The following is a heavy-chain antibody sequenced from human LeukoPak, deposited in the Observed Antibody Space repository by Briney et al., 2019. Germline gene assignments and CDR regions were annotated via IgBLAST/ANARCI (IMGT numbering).Heavy chain of an antibody. CDR3: ARETRGIVDY. Sequence: GGSLRLSCAASGFTVSSNYMSWVRQAPGKGLEWVSGIYSGVSTYYSDSVKGRVTISRDNSNNTLYLQMNSLRAEDTAVYYCARETRGIVDYWGQGTLVTVSS. J-gene: IGHJ4*02. D-gene: IGHD3-22*01. CDR2: IYSGVST. V-gene: IGHV3-53*01. CDR1: GFTVSSNY.